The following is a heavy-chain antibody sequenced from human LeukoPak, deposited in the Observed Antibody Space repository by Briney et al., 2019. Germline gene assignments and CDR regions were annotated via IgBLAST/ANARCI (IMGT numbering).Heavy chain of an antibody. J-gene: IGHJ6*02. CDR1: GFTFSSYA. CDR2: ISYDGSNK. CDR3: ARDRYEWLRRGSYMDV. V-gene: IGHV3-30-3*01. D-gene: IGHD3-3*01. Sequence: PGRSLRLSCAAPGFTFSSYAMHWVRQAPGKGLGWVAVISYDGSNKYYADSVKGRFTISRDNSKNTLYLQMNSLRAEDTAVYYCARDRYEWLRRGSYMDVWGQGTTVTVSS.